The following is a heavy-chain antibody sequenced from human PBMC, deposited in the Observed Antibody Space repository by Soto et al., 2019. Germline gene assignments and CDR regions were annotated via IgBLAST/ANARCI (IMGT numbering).Heavy chain of an antibody. J-gene: IGHJ4*02. Sequence: QVTLKESGPVLVKPTETLTLTCTVSGFSLSNARMGVSWIRQPPGKALEWLAHIFSNDEKSYSTSLKSRLTISKDTSKSQVVLTMTNMDPVDTATYDCARIPDTAMEPFDYWGQGTLVTVSS. CDR2: IFSNDEK. CDR3: ARIPDTAMEPFDY. D-gene: IGHD5-18*01. V-gene: IGHV2-26*01. CDR1: GFSLSNARMG.